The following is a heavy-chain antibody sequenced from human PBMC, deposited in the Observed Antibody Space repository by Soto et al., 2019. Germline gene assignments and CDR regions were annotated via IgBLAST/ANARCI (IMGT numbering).Heavy chain of an antibody. CDR1: GFTFSDYY. V-gene: IGHV3-11*01. CDR2: ISSSCSTI. Sequence: PAGSLILSCASSGFTFSDYYMSSVRQAPGKGLEWVSYISSSCSTIYYADSVKGRFTISRDNAKNSLYLQMNSLRAEDTAVYYCARDIRRADYYDSSGYYYDRNYYYYYGMDVWGQGTTVTVSS. D-gene: IGHD3-22*01. CDR3: ARDIRRADYYDSSGYYYDRNYYYYYGMDV. J-gene: IGHJ6*02.